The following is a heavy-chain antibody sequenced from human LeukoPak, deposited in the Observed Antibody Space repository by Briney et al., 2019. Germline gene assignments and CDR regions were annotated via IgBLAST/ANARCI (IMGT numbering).Heavy chain of an antibody. V-gene: IGHV3-74*01. Sequence: PGGSLRLSCAASGFIFSSYGMHWVRQVPGKGLVGVSRINSDGRSTNYADSVKGRFTISRDNAKNTLYLQMNSLRAEDTAVHYCAVNGVAAYYFDYWGQGTLVTVSS. D-gene: IGHD2-15*01. CDR2: INSDGRST. J-gene: IGHJ4*02. CDR3: AVNGVAAYYFDY. CDR1: GFIFSSYG.